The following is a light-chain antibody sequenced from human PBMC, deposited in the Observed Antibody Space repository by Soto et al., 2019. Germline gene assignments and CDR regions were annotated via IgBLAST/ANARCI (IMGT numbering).Light chain of an antibody. J-gene: IGKJ1*01. Sequence: EIVMTQSPATLYVSPGERVALSCRARQRVRSHFAWYQQKPGQAPRLLIYGASTRATGIPARFSGSGSGTESTFTISSLQSEDFAVYYCQQYNDWPPTFGQGTKVEIK. V-gene: IGKV3D-15*01. CDR2: GAS. CDR1: QRVRSH. CDR3: QQYNDWPPT.